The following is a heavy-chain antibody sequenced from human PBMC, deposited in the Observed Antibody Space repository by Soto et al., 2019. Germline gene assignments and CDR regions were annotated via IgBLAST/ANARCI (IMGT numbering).Heavy chain of an antibody. Sequence: ETLSLTCAVYGGSFSGYYWSWVRQAPGKGLEWVSAISGSGGSTYYADSVKGRFTISRDNSKNTLYLQMNSLRAEDTAVYYCAKDRGYYDGRVYKGFDYWGRGPLATFSS. J-gene: IGHJ4*02. CDR2: ISGSGGST. V-gene: IGHV3-23*01. D-gene: IGHD3-22*01. CDR3: AKDRGYYDGRVYKGFDY. CDR1: GGSFSGYY.